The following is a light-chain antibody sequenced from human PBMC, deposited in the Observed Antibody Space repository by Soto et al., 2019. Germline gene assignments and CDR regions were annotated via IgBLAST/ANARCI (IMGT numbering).Light chain of an antibody. J-gene: IGKJ5*01. CDR1: QSVLTK. V-gene: IGKV3-15*01. CDR3: QQYNNWPPIT. Sequence: EIVMTQSPATLSVSPGEGATLSCRASQSVLTKLAWYQQKAGQAPRLLIYGASTRATGIPARFSGSGSGTEFTLTISSLQSEDFAVYYCQQYNNWPPITFGQGTRLEIK. CDR2: GAS.